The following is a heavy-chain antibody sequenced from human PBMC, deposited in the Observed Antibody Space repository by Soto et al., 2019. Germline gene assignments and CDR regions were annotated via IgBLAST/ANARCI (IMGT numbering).Heavy chain of an antibody. CDR3: ERALLSGYDVGY. CDR1: GGTFRSYA. J-gene: IGHJ4*02. D-gene: IGHD5-12*01. CDR2: IIPIFGTA. Sequence: QVQLVQSGTELKKPGSSGKVSGKSSGGTFRSYAISWVRQAPGQGLEWMGGIIPIFGTANYAQKFQGRVTITADETTSTAYMELSSLRSESTAVYLCERALLSGYDVGYWGQGTLVTVSS. V-gene: IGHV1-69*12.